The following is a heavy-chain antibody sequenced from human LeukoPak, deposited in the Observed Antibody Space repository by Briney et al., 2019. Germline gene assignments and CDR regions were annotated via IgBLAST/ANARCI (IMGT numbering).Heavy chain of an antibody. CDR1: AASISSSSYY. CDR3: ARHGYNFWSGYSQFYYYYYMDV. J-gene: IGHJ6*03. D-gene: IGHD3-3*01. Sequence: SETLSLTCTVSAASISSSSYYWGWLRQPPGQGLEWIGTIYYSGNTYYNPSLKSRATMSVDTSKNQFSLKLSSVTAADTAVYYCARHGYNFWSGYSQFYYYYYMDVWGKGTTVTVSS. V-gene: IGHV4-39*01. CDR2: IYYSGNT.